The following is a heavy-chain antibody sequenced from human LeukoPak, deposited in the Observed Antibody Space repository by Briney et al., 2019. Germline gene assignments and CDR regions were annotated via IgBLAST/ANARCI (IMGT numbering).Heavy chain of an antibody. CDR2: INSVGSST. CDR1: GFTFSSFG. V-gene: IGHV3-74*01. CDR3: AGERTSGWDAFDY. Sequence: GGSLRLSCAASGFTFSSFGMDWVRQAPGKGLVWVSRINSVGSSTSYADSVKGRFTISRDNAKNTLYLQMNSLRAEDTAVYYCAGERTSGWDAFDYRGPGTLVTVSS. D-gene: IGHD6-19*01. J-gene: IGHJ4*02.